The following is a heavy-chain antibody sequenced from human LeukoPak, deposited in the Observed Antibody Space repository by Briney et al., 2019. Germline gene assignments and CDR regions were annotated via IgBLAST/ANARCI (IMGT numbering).Heavy chain of an antibody. V-gene: IGHV5-51*01. CDR2: IYPGDSDT. CDR1: GYSFTSYW. D-gene: IGHD6-13*01. CDR3: ARQREKAAAGKVLDY. Sequence: GASLQISCKGSGYSFTSYWIGWVRQLPGKGLEWMGIIYPGDSDTRYSPSFQGQFTISADKSISTAYLQWSSLKASDTAMYYCARQREKAAAGKVLDYWGQGTLVTVSS. J-gene: IGHJ4*02.